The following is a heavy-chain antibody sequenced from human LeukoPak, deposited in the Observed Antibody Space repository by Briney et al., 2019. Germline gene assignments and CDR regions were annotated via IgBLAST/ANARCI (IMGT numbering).Heavy chain of an antibody. V-gene: IGHV4-61*02. CDR1: GCSISSGSYY. CDR2: IYTSGST. Sequence: SETLSLTCTVSGCSISSGSYYWSWIRQPAGKGLEWIGRIYTSGSTNYNPSLKSRVTISVDTSKNQFSLKLSSVTAADTAVYYCARDPPSSSSDNWGQGTLVTVSS. J-gene: IGHJ4*02. CDR3: ARDPPSSSSDN. D-gene: IGHD6-13*01.